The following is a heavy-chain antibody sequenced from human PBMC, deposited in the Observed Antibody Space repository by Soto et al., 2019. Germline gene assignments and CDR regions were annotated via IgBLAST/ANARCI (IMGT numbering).Heavy chain of an antibody. V-gene: IGHV3-11*06. D-gene: IGHD2-15*01. Sequence: GGSLRLSCAASGFTFSDYYMSRIRQAPGKGLEWVSYISSSSSYTNYADSVKGRFTISRDNAKNSLYLQMNSLKAEDTVVYYCARSTERKAAQGDYWGQGTLVTVSS. CDR2: ISSSSSYT. J-gene: IGHJ4*02. CDR3: ARSTERKAAQGDY. CDR1: GFTFSDYY.